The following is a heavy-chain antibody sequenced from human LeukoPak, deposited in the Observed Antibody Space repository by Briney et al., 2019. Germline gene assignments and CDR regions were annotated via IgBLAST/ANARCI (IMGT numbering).Heavy chain of an antibody. Sequence: PSETLSLTCGVSGGSFSISYWSWIRQPPGKGLEWIGQIYHSGGANYNPSLRSRVTISIDTSKNQLSLRLSSGTAADTAVYYCARHGSYCFDSWGQGTLVTVSS. D-gene: IGHD3-10*01. CDR1: GGSFSISY. CDR3: ARHGSYCFDS. CDR2: IYHSGGA. V-gene: IGHV4-34*01. J-gene: IGHJ4*02.